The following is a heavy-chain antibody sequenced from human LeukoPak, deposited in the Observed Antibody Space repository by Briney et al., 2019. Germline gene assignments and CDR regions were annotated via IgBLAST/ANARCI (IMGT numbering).Heavy chain of an antibody. CDR2: FHDSEST. CDR1: GGSISSYY. D-gene: IGHD1-26*01. CDR3: ARGDPSGRPGIGFDF. V-gene: IGHV4-59*01. Sequence: SETLSLTRTVSGGSISSYYWSWIRQPPGKGLEWIGFFHDSESTNYNPSLKSRVSISVNTSKSQVSLRLSSVTAADTAVYYCARGDPSGRPGIGFDFWGQGTLVTVSS. J-gene: IGHJ4*02.